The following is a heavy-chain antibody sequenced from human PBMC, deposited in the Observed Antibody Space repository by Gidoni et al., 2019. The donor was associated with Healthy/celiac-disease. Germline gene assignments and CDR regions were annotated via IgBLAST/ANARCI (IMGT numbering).Heavy chain of an antibody. CDR1: GFTCRSDW. D-gene: IGHD2-15*01. V-gene: IGHV3-7*01. J-gene: IGHJ3*02. Sequence: EVQLGESGGGLVQPGGSLRLSCAASGFTCRSDWMSWVRQATGKGLEWVANIKQDGSEKYYVDSVKGRFTISRDNAKNSLYLQMNSLRAEDTAVYYCARGYCSGGSCPPDAFDIWGQGTMVTVSS. CDR2: IKQDGSEK. CDR3: ARGYCSGGSCPPDAFDI.